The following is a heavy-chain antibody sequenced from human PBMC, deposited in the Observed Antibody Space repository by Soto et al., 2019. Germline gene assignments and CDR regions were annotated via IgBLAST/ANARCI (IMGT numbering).Heavy chain of an antibody. V-gene: IGHV1-69*01. Sequence: QVQLVQSGAEVKKVGSSVKVSCKASGGTFRSYAINWVRQAPGQGLEWVGGIIPLFGTTKYAQKFQGRLTITADESTRTAYMDLSSLRSEATAVYYCARGVPYYYISSGYPVDSWGQGSLVTVSS. CDR3: ARGVPYYYISSGYPVDS. CDR1: GGTFRSYA. D-gene: IGHD3-22*01. J-gene: IGHJ4*02. CDR2: IIPLFGTT.